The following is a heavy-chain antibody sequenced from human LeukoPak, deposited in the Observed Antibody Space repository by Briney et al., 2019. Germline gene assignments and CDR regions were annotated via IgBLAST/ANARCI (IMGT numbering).Heavy chain of an antibody. V-gene: IGHV1-69*05. J-gene: IGHJ4*02. D-gene: IGHD4-17*01. CDR2: IIPIFGTA. CDR3: ARVLDYGDYD. CDR1: GGTFSSYA. Sequence: GSSVKVSCKASGGTFSSYAISWVRQAPGQGLEWMGRIIPIFGTANYAQKFQGRVTITTDESTSTAYMELSSLRPEDTAVYYCARVLDYGDYDWGQGTLVTVSS.